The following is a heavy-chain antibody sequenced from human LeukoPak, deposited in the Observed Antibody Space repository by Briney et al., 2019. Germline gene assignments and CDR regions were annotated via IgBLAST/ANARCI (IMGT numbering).Heavy chain of an antibody. D-gene: IGHD2-2*01. CDR3: ATSNYCSSTSCYGRVGYFQH. Sequence: PGGSLRLSCAASGFTVSSNYMSWVRQAPGKGLEWVSAIYSGGSTYYADSVKGRFTISRDNSKNTLYLQMNSLRAEDTAVYYCATSNYCSSTSCYGRVGYFQHWGQGTLVTVSS. CDR2: IYSGGST. CDR1: GFTVSSNY. V-gene: IGHV3-66*01. J-gene: IGHJ1*01.